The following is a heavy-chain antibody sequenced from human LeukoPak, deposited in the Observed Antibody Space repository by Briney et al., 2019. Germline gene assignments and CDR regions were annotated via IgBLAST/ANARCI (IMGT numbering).Heavy chain of an antibody. V-gene: IGHV1-8*01. Sequence: GASVKVSCTASGYTFKNYDINWVRQAPGQGLEWMAWMNPNNDNAGSAQKFQGRVTMTRDTSINTAYMELSSLRSDDTGVYYCARAAAGGDDPFDVWGQGSLIIASS. CDR2: MNPNNDNA. D-gene: IGHD6-25*01. CDR3: ARAAAGGDDPFDV. CDR1: GYTFKNYD. J-gene: IGHJ3*01.